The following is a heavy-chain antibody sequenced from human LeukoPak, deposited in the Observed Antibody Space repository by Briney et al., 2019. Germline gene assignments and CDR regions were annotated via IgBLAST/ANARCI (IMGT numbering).Heavy chain of an antibody. CDR2: IYYSGST. CDR3: ARHYYDSSGYRDAFDI. J-gene: IGHJ3*02. CDR1: GGSISSSSYY. D-gene: IGHD3-22*01. Sequence: SETLSLTCTVSGGSISSSSYYWGWIRQPPGKGLEWIGRIYYSGSTYYNPSLKSRVTISVDTSKNQFSLKLSSVTAADTAVYYCARHYYDSSGYRDAFDIWGQGTMVTVSS. V-gene: IGHV4-39*01.